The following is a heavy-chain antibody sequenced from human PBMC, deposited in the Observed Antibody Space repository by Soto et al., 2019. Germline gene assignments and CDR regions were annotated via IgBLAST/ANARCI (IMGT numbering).Heavy chain of an antibody. CDR3: ARGMKVAVGYYDL. V-gene: IGHV3-11*01. Sequence: QVQLVESGGDLVKPGGSLRLSCAVSGFTFSDHYMSWIRQAPGKGLEWVSYISTSGTTIYYADSVKGRFTISRDNAKNSLDRHMSTLSAEDTAVYYCARGMKVAVGYYDLWGRGTLVTVSA. J-gene: IGHJ2*01. CDR1: GFTFSDHY. D-gene: IGHD2-2*01. CDR2: ISTSGTTI.